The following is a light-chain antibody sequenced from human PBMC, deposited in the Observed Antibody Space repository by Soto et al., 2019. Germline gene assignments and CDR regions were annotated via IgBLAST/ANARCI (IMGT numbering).Light chain of an antibody. V-gene: IGKV3-15*01. Sequence: EIVMTQSPATLSVSPGEGATLSCRASQSVGRNLAWYQQKPGQAPRLLIYGASTRDTGIPVRFSGSGSGTEFTLTISSLQSEDFAVYYCQQYDQWPVTFGGGTKVEIK. CDR3: QQYDQWPVT. J-gene: IGKJ4*01. CDR1: QSVGRN. CDR2: GAS.